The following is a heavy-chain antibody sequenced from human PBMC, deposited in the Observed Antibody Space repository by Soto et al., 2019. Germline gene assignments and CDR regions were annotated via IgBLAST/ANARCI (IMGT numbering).Heavy chain of an antibody. CDR2: ISTYNGNT. Sequence: QVQLVQSGAEVKKPGASVKVSCKASGYTFTSYGISWVRQAPGQGLEWMGWISTYNGNTKYAQKLQGSVTITTHTSTSTAYMELRSLRSDDTAVFSCARHIVRGFGSHYLGQGTLVTVSS. CDR3: ARHIVRGFGSHY. D-gene: IGHD3-10*01. CDR1: GYTFTSYG. J-gene: IGHJ4*02. V-gene: IGHV1-18*01.